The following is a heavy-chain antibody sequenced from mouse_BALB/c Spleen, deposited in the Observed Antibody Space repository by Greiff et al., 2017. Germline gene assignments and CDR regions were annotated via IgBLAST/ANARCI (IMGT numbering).Heavy chain of an antibody. CDR2: INPSTGYT. V-gene: IGHV1-7*01. Sequence: VQLVESGAELAKPGASVKMSCKASGYTFTSYWMHWVKQRPGQGLEWIGYINPSTGYTEYNQKFKDKATLTADKSSSTAYMQLSSLTSEDSAVYYCLLTMTGMGGDYWGQGTSVTVSS. CDR3: LLTMTGMGGDY. CDR1: GYTFTSYW. D-gene: IGHD1-1*02. J-gene: IGHJ4*01.